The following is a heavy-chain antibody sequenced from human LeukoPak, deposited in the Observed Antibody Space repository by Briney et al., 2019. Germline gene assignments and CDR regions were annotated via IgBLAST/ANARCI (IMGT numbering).Heavy chain of an antibody. D-gene: IGHD2-21*02. V-gene: IGHV3-30*04. J-gene: IGHJ3*02. Sequence: GGSLRLSCAASGFTFSSYAMHWVRQAPGKGLEWVAVISYDGSNKYYADSVKGRFTISRDNSKNTLYLQMNSLRAEDTAVYYCAREDCGDCPNPPGDAFDTWGQGTMVTVSS. CDR2: ISYDGSNK. CDR1: GFTFSSYA. CDR3: AREDCGDCPNPPGDAFDT.